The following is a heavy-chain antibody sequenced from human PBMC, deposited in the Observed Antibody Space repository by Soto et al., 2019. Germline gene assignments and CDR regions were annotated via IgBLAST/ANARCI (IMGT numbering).Heavy chain of an antibody. Sequence: EVQLLESGGGLVQPGGSLRLSCAASGFTFSSYAMSWVRQAPGKGLEWVSAISGSGGSTYYADSVKGRFTISRDNSKNTLYLQTTSVKAEDTAVYYCVKCGTYYFGSETPYYYGMDVRGQGTT. V-gene: IGHV3-23*01. J-gene: IGHJ6*02. CDR2: ISGSGGST. CDR1: GFTFSSYA. D-gene: IGHD3-10*01. CDR3: VKCGTYYFGSETPYYYGMDV.